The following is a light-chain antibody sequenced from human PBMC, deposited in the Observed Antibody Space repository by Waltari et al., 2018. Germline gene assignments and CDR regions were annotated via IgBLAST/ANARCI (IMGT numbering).Light chain of an antibody. CDR3: MPGTHWSLIN. V-gene: IGKV2-30*02. J-gene: IGKJ5*01. CDR2: KVS. Sequence: VGLTQSPLSLPVTLGQPASISCRSSQSLVHSDGNTYLFWFQQRPGQSPSRLMYKVSNRASVVPDRSSGSGSGSDFTLNISRVEAEYVWVYYCMPGTHWSLINFGQGKRLEI. CDR1: QSLVHSDGNTY.